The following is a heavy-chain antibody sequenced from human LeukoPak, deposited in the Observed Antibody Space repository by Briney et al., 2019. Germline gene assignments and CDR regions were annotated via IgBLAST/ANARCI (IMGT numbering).Heavy chain of an antibody. CDR2: IYYSGST. D-gene: IGHD6-19*01. CDR1: GGSISSYY. J-gene: IGHJ2*01. V-gene: IGHV4-59*01. CDR3: ARASAHRGIAVAGVYWYFDL. Sequence: SEPLSLTCTVSGGSISSYYWSWIRQPPRKGLEWIGYIYYSGSTNYNPSLKSRLTISVDTSKNQFSLKLTSVTAADTAVYYCARASAHRGIAVAGVYWYFDLWGRGTLVTVSS.